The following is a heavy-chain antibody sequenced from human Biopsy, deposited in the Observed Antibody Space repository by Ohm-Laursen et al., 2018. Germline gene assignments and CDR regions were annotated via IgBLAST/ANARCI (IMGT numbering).Heavy chain of an antibody. J-gene: IGHJ6*02. V-gene: IGHV4-59*01. CDR2: IYYSGST. D-gene: IGHD2/OR15-2a*01. CDR3: ARAINSTGWPYYYFYGMDV. Sequence: GTLSLTWTVSGGSISSDYWSWIRQTPGKGLEWIGYIYYSGSTNYNPSLKSRVTISVDTSKNQFSLRLNSVTAADTAVYYCARAINSTGWPYYYFYGMDVWGQGTTVTVSS. CDR1: GGSISSDY.